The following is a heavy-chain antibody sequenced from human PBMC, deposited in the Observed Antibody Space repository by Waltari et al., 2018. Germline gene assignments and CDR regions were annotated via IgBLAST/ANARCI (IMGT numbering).Heavy chain of an antibody. Sequence: EVQLVESGGDLVRPGGSLRLSWEASGFTFSTCWWVWVRQAPGKGLEWVADIRQDGGEERYLASVRGRFIISRDNAKNSVFLQMDSLRAEDTALYYCAKDNWGLPGGIDGFDVWGQGTMVTVSS. CDR3: AKDNWGLPGGIDGFDV. CDR2: IRQDGGEE. D-gene: IGHD7-27*01. V-gene: IGHV3-7*01. J-gene: IGHJ3*01. CDR1: GFTFSTCW.